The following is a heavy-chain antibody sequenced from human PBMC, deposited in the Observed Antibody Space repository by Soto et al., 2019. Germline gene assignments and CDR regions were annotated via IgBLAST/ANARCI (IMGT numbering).Heavy chain of an antibody. D-gene: IGHD6-19*01. V-gene: IGHV3-23*01. CDR3: TKGWLDY. Sequence: EVKVLDSGGGLVQPGGSLRLSCAASGFSISNYVMNWVRQAPGKGLEWVSSVSGSGVGIYADSVKGRFSISRDYSKNTLDLQMNSLRAEDTAVYYCTKGWLDYWGQGTLVTVSS. CDR1: GFSISNYV. J-gene: IGHJ4*02. CDR2: VSGSGVGI.